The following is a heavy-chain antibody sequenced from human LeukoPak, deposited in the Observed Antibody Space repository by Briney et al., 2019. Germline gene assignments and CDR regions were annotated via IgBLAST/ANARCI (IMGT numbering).Heavy chain of an antibody. D-gene: IGHD3-22*01. J-gene: IGHJ4*02. CDR2: INPNSGGT. CDR1: GYTFTGYY. CDR3: ARVAYYDSSGYLDY. Sequence: ASVKVSCKASGYTFTGYYMHWVRQAPGQGLEWMGWINPNSGGTNYAQKFQGRVTITADKSTSTAYMELSSLRSEDTAVYYCARVAYYDSSGYLDYWGQGTLVTVSS. V-gene: IGHV1-2*02.